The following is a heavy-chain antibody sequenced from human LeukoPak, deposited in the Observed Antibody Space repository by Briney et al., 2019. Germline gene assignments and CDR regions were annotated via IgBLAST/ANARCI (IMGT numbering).Heavy chain of an antibody. D-gene: IGHD2-15*01. V-gene: IGHV3-23*01. CDR1: GFTFSSYA. Sequence: QPGGSLRLSCAAPGFTFSSYAMSWVRQAPGKGLEWVSAISGSGGSTYYADSVKGRFTISRDNSKNTLYLQMSSLRAEDTAVYYCANTYRLLQYYFDYWGQGTLVTVSS. J-gene: IGHJ4*02. CDR3: ANTYRLLQYYFDY. CDR2: ISGSGGST.